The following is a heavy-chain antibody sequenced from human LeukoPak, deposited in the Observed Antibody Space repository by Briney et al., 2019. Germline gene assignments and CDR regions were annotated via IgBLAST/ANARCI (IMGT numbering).Heavy chain of an antibody. CDR1: GFTFSSYD. CDR2: IGNAGDT. CDR3: IRGGIQVSGIDAFDI. V-gene: IGHV3-13*01. Sequence: PGGSLRLSCAASGFTFSSYDMHWVRQAPGRGLEWVSAIGNAGDTYYPDSVKGRFTISRENAKNSMYLQMNSLKDGDTAVYYCIRGGIQVSGIDAFDIWGQGTMVTVSS. J-gene: IGHJ3*02. D-gene: IGHD5/OR15-5a*01.